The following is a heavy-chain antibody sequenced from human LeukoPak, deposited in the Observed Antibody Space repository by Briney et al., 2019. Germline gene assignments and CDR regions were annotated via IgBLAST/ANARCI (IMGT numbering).Heavy chain of an antibody. Sequence: GGSLRLSCTASGLTFSTYWIHCVRQAPGKGLVWVSQIKFDGSLASYADSVKGRFTISRDNPKNTLYLQMKSLGIDDTAVYYCVTGHYDSRMYFDLWGRGTLVTVSS. V-gene: IGHV3-74*01. CDR3: VTGHYDSRMYFDL. D-gene: IGHD3-16*01. CDR2: IKFDGSLA. J-gene: IGHJ2*01. CDR1: GLTFSTYW.